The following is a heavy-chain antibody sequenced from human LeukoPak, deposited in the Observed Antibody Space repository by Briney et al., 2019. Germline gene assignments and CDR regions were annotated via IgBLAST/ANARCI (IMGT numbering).Heavy chain of an antibody. V-gene: IGHV4-34*01. CDR2: INHSGST. Sequence: GSLRLSCAVSGFTFTSYWMSWVRQSPGKGLEWIGEINHSGSTNYNPSLKSRVTISVDTSKNQFSLKLNSVTAADTAVYYCASRYFCSSTSCYTFDYWGQGTLVTVSS. J-gene: IGHJ4*02. CDR3: ASRYFCSSTSCYTFDY. CDR1: GFTFTSYW. D-gene: IGHD2-2*02.